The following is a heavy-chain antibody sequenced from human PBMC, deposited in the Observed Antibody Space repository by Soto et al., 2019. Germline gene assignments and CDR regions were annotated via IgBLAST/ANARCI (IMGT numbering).Heavy chain of an antibody. CDR1: GGSFSGYY. V-gene: IGHV4-34*01. Sequence: ETLPLTCAVYGGSFSGYYWTWIRQPPGKGLEWIGEINHSGSTNYNPSLKSRVTISVDTSKNQFSLKLSSVTAADTAVYYCERGSFLLSSSWSVENGGQGTLVTVSS. CDR3: ERGSFLLSSSWSVEN. D-gene: IGHD6-13*01. J-gene: IGHJ4*02. CDR2: INHSGST.